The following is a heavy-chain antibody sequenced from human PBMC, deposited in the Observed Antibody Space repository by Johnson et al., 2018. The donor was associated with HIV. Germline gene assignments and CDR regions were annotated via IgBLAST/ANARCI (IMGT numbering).Heavy chain of an antibody. D-gene: IGHD2-2*01. CDR1: GFTVSSNY. CDR3: TREGPAAYIWAFDI. CDR2: IYSGGGT. Sequence: VQLVESGGGLVKPGGSLRLSCAASGFTVSSNYMSWVRQAPGKGLEWVSVIYSGGGTYYADSVKGRFTISRDNSKNTLYLQMNSLRAEDSAVYYCTREGPAAYIWAFDIWGQGTMVTVSS. J-gene: IGHJ3*02. V-gene: IGHV3-53*01.